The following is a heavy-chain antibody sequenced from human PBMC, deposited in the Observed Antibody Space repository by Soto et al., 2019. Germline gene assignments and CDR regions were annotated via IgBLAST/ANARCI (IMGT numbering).Heavy chain of an antibody. Sequence: SVKVSCKASGGTFSSYAISWVRQAPGQGLEWMGGIIPIFGTANYAQKFQGRVTITADESTSTAYMELSSLRSEDTAVYYCARTLYYDFWSGYFDYWGQGTLVTVSS. CDR2: IIPIFGTA. D-gene: IGHD3-3*01. CDR1: GGTFSSYA. V-gene: IGHV1-69*13. J-gene: IGHJ4*02. CDR3: ARTLYYDFWSGYFDY.